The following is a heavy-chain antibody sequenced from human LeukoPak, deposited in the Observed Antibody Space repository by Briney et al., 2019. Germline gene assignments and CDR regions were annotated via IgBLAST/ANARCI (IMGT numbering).Heavy chain of an antibody. Sequence: ASVKVSYKASGYTFTSYGISWVRQAPGQGLEWMGWISAYNGNTNYAQKLQGRVTMTTDTSTSTAYMELRSLRSDDTAVYYCARDPGEYCSSTSCYEWGNYYYYYGMDVWGQGTTVTVSS. D-gene: IGHD2-2*01. CDR3: ARDPGEYCSSTSCYEWGNYYYYYGMDV. V-gene: IGHV1-18*01. J-gene: IGHJ6*02. CDR1: GYTFTSYG. CDR2: ISAYNGNT.